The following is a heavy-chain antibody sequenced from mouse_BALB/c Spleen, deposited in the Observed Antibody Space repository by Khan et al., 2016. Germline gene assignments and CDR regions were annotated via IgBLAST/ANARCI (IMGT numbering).Heavy chain of an antibody. CDR3: ARWGDYDYYKAMDY. V-gene: IGHV3-2*02. J-gene: IGHJ4*01. CDR2: ISYSGST. D-gene: IGHD2-4*01. Sequence: EVQLQESGPGLVKPSQSLSLTCTVTGYSITSDYAWNWIRQFPGNKLEWMGYISYSGSTSYNPSLKSRISITRDTSKNPFFLQLNSVTTEDTATYYYARWGDYDYYKAMDYWGQESSVTVSS. CDR1: GYSITSDYA.